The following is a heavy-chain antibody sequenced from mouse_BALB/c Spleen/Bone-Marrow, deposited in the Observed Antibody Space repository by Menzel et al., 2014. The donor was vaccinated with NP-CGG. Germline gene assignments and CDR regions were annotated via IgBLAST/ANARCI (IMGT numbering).Heavy chain of an antibody. CDR1: GFALSSYD. V-gene: IGHV5-12-1*01. CDR2: ISSGGGST. J-gene: IGHJ1*01. D-gene: IGHD4-1*01. Sequence: DVKLVESGGGLVKPGGSLKLSCAASGFALSSYDMSWVRQTPEKRLEWVAYISSGGGSTYYPDTVKGRFTISRDNAKNTLYLQMSSLKSEDTAMYYCARHKLGRWYSDVWGAGTAVTVSS. CDR3: ARHKLGRWYSDV.